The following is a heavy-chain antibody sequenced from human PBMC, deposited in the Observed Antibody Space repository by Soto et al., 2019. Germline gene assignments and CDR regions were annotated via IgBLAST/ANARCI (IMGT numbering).Heavy chain of an antibody. J-gene: IGHJ4*02. D-gene: IGHD3-16*01. V-gene: IGHV1-69*13. Sequence: SVKVSCKASGGTFSTFGISWVRQAPGQGLEWMGGIIPFFGTAKYSRKFEDRISITADESTNTVYMDLRSLTSEDTAIYYCARSAPMDAGDKYYYDFWGQGALVTVSS. CDR3: ARSAPMDAGDKYYYDF. CDR1: GGTFSTFG. CDR2: IIPFFGTA.